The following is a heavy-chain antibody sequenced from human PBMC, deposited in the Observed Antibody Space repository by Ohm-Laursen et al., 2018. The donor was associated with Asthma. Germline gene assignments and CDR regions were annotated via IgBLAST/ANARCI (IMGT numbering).Heavy chain of an antibody. CDR2: IYYSGST. J-gene: IGHJ4*02. V-gene: IGHV4-31*03. CDR1: GGSISSGGYY. CDR3: ARGTFYYESTGYYFFDH. D-gene: IGHD3-22*01. Sequence: SEALSLTCTVSGGSISSGGYYWSWIRQHPGKGLEWIGYIYYSGSTYYNPSLKSRVTISIDTSKNQFSLNLTPVTAADTAVYYCARGTFYYESTGYYFFDHWGQGALVTVSS.